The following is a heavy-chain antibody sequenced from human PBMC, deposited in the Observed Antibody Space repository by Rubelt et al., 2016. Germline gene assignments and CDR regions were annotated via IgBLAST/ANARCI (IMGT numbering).Heavy chain of an antibody. CDR3: TRNYSDSGGYYEGAH. J-gene: IGHJ4*02. CDR1: GFTFTGLP. V-gene: IGHV3-23*01. CDR2: FGEVVVA. D-gene: IGHD3-22*01. Sequence: RLSCAASGFTFTGLPLTWSGQPPGRGLEWASGFGEVVVAHSSPAPVRGGFTFSRDNSKNTVYLQMNSLRVEDTAMYYCTRNYSDSGGYYEGAHWGQGTLVTVSS.